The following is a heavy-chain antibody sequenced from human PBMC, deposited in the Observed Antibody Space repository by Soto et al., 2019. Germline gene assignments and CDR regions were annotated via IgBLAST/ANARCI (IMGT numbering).Heavy chain of an antibody. Sequence: ASVKVSCKASGYTFTSYGISWVRQAPGQGLEWMGWISAYNGNTNYAQKLQGRVTMTTDTSTSTAYMELRSLRSDDTAVYYCARGGYDFWSGSQPQYYFDYWGQGTLVTVSS. CDR2: ISAYNGNT. V-gene: IGHV1-18*01. D-gene: IGHD3-3*01. CDR3: ARGGYDFWSGSQPQYYFDY. J-gene: IGHJ4*02. CDR1: GYTFTSYG.